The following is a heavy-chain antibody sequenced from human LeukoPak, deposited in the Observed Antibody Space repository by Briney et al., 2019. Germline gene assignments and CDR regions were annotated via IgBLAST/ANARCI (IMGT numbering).Heavy chain of an antibody. V-gene: IGHV1-18*01. CDR1: GYTFTTYG. CDR3: ARDWYCGGGFCDNRFDP. J-gene: IGHJ5*02. D-gene: IGHD2-21*01. Sequence: ASVKVSCKASGYTFTTYGISWVRQAPGQGLEWMGWISTDSGNKNYAQKLQGRVTMTTDTSTSTAFKEPRSPRSDDTAVYYCARDWYCGGGFCDNRFDPWGQGTLVTVSS. CDR2: ISTDSGNK.